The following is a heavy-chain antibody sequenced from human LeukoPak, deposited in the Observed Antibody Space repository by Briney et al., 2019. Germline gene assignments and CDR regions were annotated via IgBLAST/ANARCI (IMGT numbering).Heavy chain of an antibody. V-gene: IGHV3-7*01. Sequence: GGSLRLSCAASGFTFSSYWMSWVRQAPGKGLEWVANIKQDGSEKCYVDSVKGRFTISRDNAKNSLYLQMNSLRAEDTAVYYCAKDLAPYDYGDHALDYWGQGTLVTVSS. CDR2: IKQDGSEK. J-gene: IGHJ4*02. D-gene: IGHD4-17*01. CDR3: AKDLAPYDYGDHALDY. CDR1: GFTFSSYW.